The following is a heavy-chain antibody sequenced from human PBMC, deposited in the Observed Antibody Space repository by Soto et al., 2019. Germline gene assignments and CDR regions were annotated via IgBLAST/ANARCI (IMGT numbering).Heavy chain of an antibody. V-gene: IGHV3-30*18. CDR3: AKDRLVMDYGIDV. J-gene: IGHJ6*02. CDR1: GFTFSSYG. D-gene: IGHD3-9*01. Sequence: QVQLVESGGGVVQPGRSLRLSCAASGFTFSSYGMHWVRQAPGKGLEWVAVISYDGSNKYYADSVKGRFTISRDNSKNTLYLQMNSLRAEDTAVYYCAKDRLVMDYGIDVWGQGTTVTVSS. CDR2: ISYDGSNK.